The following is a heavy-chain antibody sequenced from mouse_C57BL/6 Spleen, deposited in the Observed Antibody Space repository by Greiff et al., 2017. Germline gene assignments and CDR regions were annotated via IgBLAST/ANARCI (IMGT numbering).Heavy chain of an antibody. V-gene: IGHV1-78*01. CDR1: GYTFTDHT. CDR3: ANGGVIYDVYLRYFDY. J-gene: IGHJ2*01. D-gene: IGHD2-3*01. CDR2: IYPRDGST. Sequence: QVQLQQSDAELVKPGASVKISCKASGYTFTDHTIHWMKQRPEQGLEWIGYIYPRDGSTKYNEKFKGKATLTADKSSSTAYMQHNSLTSENSAVYFFANGGVIYDVYLRYFDYWGQGTMLTVSA.